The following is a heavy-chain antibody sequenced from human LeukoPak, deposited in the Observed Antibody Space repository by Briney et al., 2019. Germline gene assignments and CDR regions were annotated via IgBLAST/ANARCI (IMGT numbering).Heavy chain of an antibody. Sequence: ASVKVSCKASGYTFTSYYMHWVRQAPGQGLEWMGIINPSGGSTSYAQKFQGRVTMTRDTSTSTVYMELSSLRSEDTAVYYCARDMTHTMPADHYYGMDVWGQGTTVTVSS. CDR3: ARDMTHTMPADHYYGMDV. D-gene: IGHD3-3*01. J-gene: IGHJ6*02. CDR2: INPSGGST. CDR1: GYTFTSYY. V-gene: IGHV1-46*01.